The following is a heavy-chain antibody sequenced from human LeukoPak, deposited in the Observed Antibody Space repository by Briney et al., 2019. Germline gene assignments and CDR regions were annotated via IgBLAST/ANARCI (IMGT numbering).Heavy chain of an antibody. J-gene: IGHJ3*02. D-gene: IGHD6-13*01. CDR3: AREESGYSSSWYGGMIAFDI. Sequence: ASVKVSCKASGYTFTGYYMHWLRQAPGQGLEWMGWINPNSGGTNYAQKFQGRVTMTRDTSISTAYMELSRLRSDDTAVYYCAREESGYSSSWYGGMIAFDIWGQGTMVTVSS. CDR2: INPNSGGT. V-gene: IGHV1-2*02. CDR1: GYTFTGYY.